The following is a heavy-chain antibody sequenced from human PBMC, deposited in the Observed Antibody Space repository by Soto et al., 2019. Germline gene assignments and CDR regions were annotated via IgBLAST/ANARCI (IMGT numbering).Heavy chain of an antibody. D-gene: IGHD3-10*01. CDR1: GDSVSSNSAA. CDR2: TYYRSKWYN. CDR3: ARSRETYCYGSGSCGYYYYYGMEV. J-gene: IGHJ6*02. V-gene: IGHV6-1*01. Sequence: PSQTLSLTCAISGDSVSSNSAAWNWIRQSPSRGLEWLGRTYYRSKWYNDYAVSVKSRITINPDTSKNQFSLQLNSVTPAAKAVNYCARSRETYCYGSGSCGYYYYYGMEVWGPGATVTASS.